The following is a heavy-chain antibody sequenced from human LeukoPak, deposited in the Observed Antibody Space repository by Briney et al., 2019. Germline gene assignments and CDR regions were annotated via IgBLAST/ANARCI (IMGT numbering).Heavy chain of an antibody. CDR1: GFTFSSYG. Sequence: PGGSLRLSCGTAGFTFSSYGMSWVRQAPGKGLEWVSIISGSGGAAYYAGSVKGRFTISRDNSKNTLYLQMNSLRAEDTAVYHCAKRVSTSGVYLAPDLDYWGQGNLVTVSS. D-gene: IGHD6-13*01. J-gene: IGHJ4*02. CDR2: ISGSGGAA. V-gene: IGHV3-23*01. CDR3: AKRVSTSGVYLAPDLDY.